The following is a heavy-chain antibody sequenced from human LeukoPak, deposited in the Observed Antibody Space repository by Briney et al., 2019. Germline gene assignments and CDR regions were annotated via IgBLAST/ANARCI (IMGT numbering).Heavy chain of an antibody. D-gene: IGHD6-13*01. CDR3: AREVGSSSPTRGFDAFDI. V-gene: IGHV1-8*01. J-gene: IGHJ3*02. Sequence: ASVKVSCKASGYTFTSHDINWVRQATGQGLEWMGWMNPNSGNTGYAQKFQGRVAMTRDTSINTAYLDLYSLRSEDTAVYYCAREVGSSSPTRGFDAFDIWGQGTMVTVSS. CDR2: MNPNSGNT. CDR1: GYTFTSHD.